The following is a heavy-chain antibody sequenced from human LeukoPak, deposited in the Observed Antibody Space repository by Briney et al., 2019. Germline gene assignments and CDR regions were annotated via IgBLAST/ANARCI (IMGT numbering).Heavy chain of an antibody. CDR1: GFTFSICA. D-gene: IGHD3-10*01. Sequence: GGSLRLSCGASGFTFSICAMHWVRQAPGKGLEWVTVISYDGSDKYYADSVKGRFTISRDNSKNTLYLQMNSLRAEDTAVYYCAKDNVPYYYGSGSYYPPSFFDYWGQGTLVTVSS. CDR3: AKDNVPYYYGSGSYYPPSFFDY. CDR2: ISYDGSDK. V-gene: IGHV3-30*04. J-gene: IGHJ4*02.